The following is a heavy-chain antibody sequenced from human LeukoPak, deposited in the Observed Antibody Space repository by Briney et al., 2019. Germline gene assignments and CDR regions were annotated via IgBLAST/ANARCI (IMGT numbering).Heavy chain of an antibody. J-gene: IGHJ4*02. D-gene: IGHD5-18*01. Sequence: KPSETLSLTCTVSGGSISSSSYHWGWIRQPPGKGLEWIGSIYYSGSTYYNPSLKSRVTISVDTSKNQFSLKLSSVTAADTAVYYCARLRGYSYVGYYWGQGTLVTVSS. CDR2: IYYSGST. CDR3: ARLRGYSYVGYY. V-gene: IGHV4-39*01. CDR1: GGSISSSSYH.